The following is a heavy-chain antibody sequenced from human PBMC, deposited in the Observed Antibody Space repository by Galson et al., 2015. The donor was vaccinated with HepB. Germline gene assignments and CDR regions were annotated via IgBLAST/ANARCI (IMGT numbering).Heavy chain of an antibody. CDR3: ARETFSSSWYRDAFDI. V-gene: IGHV6-1*01. Sequence: CAISGDSVSSHSAAWNWIRQSPSRGLEWLGRTYYRSKWYNDYAVSVKSRITINPDTSKNQFSLQLNSVTPEDTAVYYCARETFSSSWYRDAFDIWGQGTMVTVSS. J-gene: IGHJ3*02. D-gene: IGHD6-13*01. CDR2: TYYRSKWYN. CDR1: GDSVSSHSAA.